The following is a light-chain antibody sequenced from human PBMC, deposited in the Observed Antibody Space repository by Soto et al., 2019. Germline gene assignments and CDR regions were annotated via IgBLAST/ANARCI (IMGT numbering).Light chain of an antibody. J-gene: IGKJ1*01. Sequence: DIQMAQSPSSLSASVGDRVTITCRASQGISSYLNWYQQKPGKAPKLLIYAASSLQSGVPSRFSGSGSGTDFTLTISSLQPEDFATYYCQQYSSFWTFGQGTKVDIK. CDR2: AAS. CDR3: QQYSSFWT. V-gene: IGKV1-39*01. CDR1: QGISSY.